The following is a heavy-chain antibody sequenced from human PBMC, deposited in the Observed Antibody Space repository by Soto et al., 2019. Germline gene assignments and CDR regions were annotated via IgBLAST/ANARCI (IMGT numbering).Heavy chain of an antibody. J-gene: IGHJ4*02. CDR3: ARASGESYPGSRVFDS. CDR2: ITNTGGDT. CDR1: GFTFSSNA. V-gene: IGHV3-23*01. Sequence: EVQLLESGGDLVQPGGSLRLSCAASGFTFSSNAMSWVRQAPGKGLEWVSVITNTGGDTLYADSVKGRFTISRDNSKNTLYLQMNSLRAEDTAIYYCARASGESYPGSRVFDSWGQGTRATVSS. D-gene: IGHD3-10*01.